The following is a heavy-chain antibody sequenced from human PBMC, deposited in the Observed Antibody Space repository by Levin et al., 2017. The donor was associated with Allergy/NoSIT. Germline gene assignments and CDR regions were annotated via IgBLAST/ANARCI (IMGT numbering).Heavy chain of an antibody. Sequence: GGSLRLSCAASGFTFSSYGMHWVRQAPGKGLEWVAVIWYDGSNKYYADSVKGRFTISRDNSKNTLYLQMNSLRAEDTAVYYCARGGEIRFLERQNWFDPWGQGTLVTVSS. V-gene: IGHV3-33*01. CDR1: GFTFSSYG. CDR2: IWYDGSNK. D-gene: IGHD3-3*01. J-gene: IGHJ5*02. CDR3: ARGGEIRFLERQNWFDP.